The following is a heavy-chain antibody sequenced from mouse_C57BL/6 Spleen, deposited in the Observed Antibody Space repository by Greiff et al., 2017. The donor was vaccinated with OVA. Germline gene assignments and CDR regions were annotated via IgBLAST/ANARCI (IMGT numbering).Heavy chain of an antibody. V-gene: IGHV3-6*01. CDR1: GYSITSGYY. CDR3: ARSEGPYYSNYFDY. D-gene: IGHD2-5*01. J-gene: IGHJ2*01. Sequence: EVKLVESGPGLVKPSQSLSLTCSVTGYSITSGYYWNWIRQFPGNKLEWMGYISYDGSNNYNPSLKNRISITRDTSKNQFFLKLNSVTTEDTATYYCARSEGPYYSNYFDYWGQGTTLTVSS. CDR2: ISYDGSN.